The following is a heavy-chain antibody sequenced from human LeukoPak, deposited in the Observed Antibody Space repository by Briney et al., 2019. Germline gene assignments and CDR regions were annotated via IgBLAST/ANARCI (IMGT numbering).Heavy chain of an antibody. V-gene: IGHV3-23*01. CDR1: GFTFANYA. Sequence: GGSLRLSCTTSGFTFANYAMTWVRQAPGKGLEWVSGIRSSGSTTHYAGSVKGRFIISRDNSRNTLYLQMNSLRAEDTAIYYCAKGAADIVAIPFDPWGQGTLVTVSS. CDR2: IRSSGSTT. D-gene: IGHD5-12*01. J-gene: IGHJ5*02. CDR3: AKGAADIVAIPFDP.